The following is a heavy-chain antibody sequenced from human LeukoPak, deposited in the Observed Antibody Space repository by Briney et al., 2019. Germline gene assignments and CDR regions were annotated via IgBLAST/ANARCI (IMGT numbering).Heavy chain of an antibody. J-gene: IGHJ5*02. Sequence: SVEVSCKASGGTFSSYTISWVRQAPGQGLEWMGRIIPILGIANYAQKFQGRVTITADKSTSTAYMELSSLRSEDTAVYYCARFGGNPRNWFDPWGQGTLVTVSS. D-gene: IGHD4-23*01. V-gene: IGHV1-69*02. CDR3: ARFGGNPRNWFDP. CDR2: IIPILGIA. CDR1: GGTFSSYT.